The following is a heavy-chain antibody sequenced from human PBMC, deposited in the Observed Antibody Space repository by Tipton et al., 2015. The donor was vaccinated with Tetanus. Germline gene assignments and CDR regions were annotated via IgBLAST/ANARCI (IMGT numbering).Heavy chain of an antibody. J-gene: IGHJ4*02. CDR2: FKWDIGTI. CDR3: ARLSPTMSSHLFDY. CDR1: GFTFDDYG. V-gene: IGHV3-9*01. D-gene: IGHD5-12*01. Sequence: SLRLSCPASGFTFDDYGMHWVRQVPGKGLEWVSGFKWDIGTIGYADSVKGRFTISRDIAKNSLYLQMDSLRPDDTARYFCARLSPTMSSHLFDYWGQGTLVTVSS.